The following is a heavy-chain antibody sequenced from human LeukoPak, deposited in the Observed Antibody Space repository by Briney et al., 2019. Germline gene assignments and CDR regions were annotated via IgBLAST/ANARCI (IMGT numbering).Heavy chain of an antibody. Sequence: GGSLRLSCAASGFTVSSNYMSWVRQAPGKGLEWVSVIYSGGSTYYADSVKGRFTISRDNSKNTLYLQMNSLRAEDTAVYYCAKGRGYDILTGYYYWGQGTLVTVSS. CDR1: GFTVSSNY. CDR3: AKGRGYDILTGYYY. D-gene: IGHD3-9*01. J-gene: IGHJ4*02. V-gene: IGHV3-53*01. CDR2: IYSGGST.